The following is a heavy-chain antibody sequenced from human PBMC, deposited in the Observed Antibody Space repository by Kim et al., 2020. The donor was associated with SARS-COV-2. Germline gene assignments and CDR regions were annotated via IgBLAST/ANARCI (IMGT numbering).Heavy chain of an antibody. Sequence: SETLSLTCTVSGGSITTSTSYGGWIRQPPGKGLEWIGSIYYSGSTHYNPSLKSRVTVSVDTSKNCFSLNLSPVTAADTAVYYCAIHMTALEWLLLDYWG. CDR2: IYYSGST. D-gene: IGHD3-3*01. J-gene: IGHJ4*01. V-gene: IGHV4-39*01. CDR1: GGSITTSTSY. CDR3: AIHMTALEWLLLDY.